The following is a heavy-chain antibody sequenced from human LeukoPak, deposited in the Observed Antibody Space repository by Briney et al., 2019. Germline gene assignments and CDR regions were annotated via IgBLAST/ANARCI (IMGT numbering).Heavy chain of an antibody. V-gene: IGHV3-48*03. Sequence: GGSLRLSCAASGFTFSSYEMNWVRQAPGKGLEWVSYISSSGSTIYYADSVKGRFTISRDNAKNSLYLQMKSLRAEDTAVYYCARAEYGSGSSPFDYWGQGTLVTVSS. J-gene: IGHJ4*02. D-gene: IGHD3-10*01. CDR3: ARAEYGSGSSPFDY. CDR1: GFTFSSYE. CDR2: ISSSGSTI.